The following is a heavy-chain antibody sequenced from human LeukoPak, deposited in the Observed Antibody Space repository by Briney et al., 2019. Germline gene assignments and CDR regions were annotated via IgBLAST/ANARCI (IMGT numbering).Heavy chain of an antibody. J-gene: IGHJ5*02. CDR2: ISPRSDYI. D-gene: IGHD1-26*01. CDR1: GFTFSTYS. CDR3: ARLIGTYPGWFDP. V-gene: IGHV3-21*01. Sequence: GGSLRLSCAASGFTFSTYSMNWVRQAPGKGLEWVSSISPRSDYIYHADPLQGRFTISRDNAKNSLYLQMNSLRAEDTAVYYCARLIGTYPGWFDPWGQGTLVTVSS.